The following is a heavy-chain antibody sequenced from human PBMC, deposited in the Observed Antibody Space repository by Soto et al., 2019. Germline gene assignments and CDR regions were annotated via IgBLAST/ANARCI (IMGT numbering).Heavy chain of an antibody. CDR2: IIPIFGTA. J-gene: IGHJ6*02. CDR1: GGTFSSYA. D-gene: IGHD4-4*01. CDR3: ARSGRYSKYYYYGMDV. Sequence: SVKVSCKASGGTFSSYAISWVRQAPGQGLEWMGGIIPIFGTANYAQKFQGRVTITADESTSTAYMELSSLRSEDTAVYYCARSGRYSKYYYYGMDVWGQGTTVTVSS. V-gene: IGHV1-69*13.